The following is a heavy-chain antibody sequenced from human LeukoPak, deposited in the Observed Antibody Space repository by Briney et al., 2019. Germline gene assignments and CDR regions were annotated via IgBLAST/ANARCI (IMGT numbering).Heavy chain of an antibody. D-gene: IGHD6-13*01. Sequence: PGGSLRLSCAASGFTFSSYGMHWVRQAPGKGLEWVAVISYDGSNKYYADSVKGRFTISRDNSKNTLYLQMNSLRAEDTAVYYCAKGGRAAAGASFDYWGQGTLVTVSS. J-gene: IGHJ4*02. V-gene: IGHV3-30*18. CDR3: AKGGRAAAGASFDY. CDR2: ISYDGSNK. CDR1: GFTFSSYG.